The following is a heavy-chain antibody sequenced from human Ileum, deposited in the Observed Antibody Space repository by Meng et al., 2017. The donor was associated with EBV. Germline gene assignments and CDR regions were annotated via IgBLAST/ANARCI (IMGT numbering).Heavy chain of an antibody. V-gene: IGHV4-61*01. CDR1: GGSDSISSYY. D-gene: IGHD5-18*01. Sequence: QVQLQEAGTGLVQPSEPLSLPCTVSGGSDSISSYYWSWIRQPPGKGLGWIGYIYYSGTTNYNPSLESRVTISVDTSKNQFSLKLRSVAASDTAVYYCARGWDTAMDSGWGQGTLVTGSS. CDR3: ARGWDTAMDSG. J-gene: IGHJ4*02. CDR2: IYYSGTT.